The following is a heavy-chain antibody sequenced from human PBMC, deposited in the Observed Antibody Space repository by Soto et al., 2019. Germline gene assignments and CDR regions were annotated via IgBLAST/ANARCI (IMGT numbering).Heavy chain of an antibody. CDR2: IYYSGST. CDR1: GGSISSSSYY. D-gene: IGHD2-15*01. J-gene: IGHJ4*02. CDR3: AGQGAGYCSGGSCAS. V-gene: IGHV4-39*01. Sequence: QLQLQESGPGLVKPSETLSLTCTVSGGSISSSSYYWGWIRQPPGKGLEWIGSIYYSGSTYYNPSLKSRVTISVDTSKNQFSLKLRSVTAADTAVYYCAGQGAGYCSGGSCASWGQGTLVTVSS.